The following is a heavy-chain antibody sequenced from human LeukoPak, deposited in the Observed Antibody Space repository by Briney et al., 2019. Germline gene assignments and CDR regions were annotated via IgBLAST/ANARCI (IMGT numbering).Heavy chain of an antibody. J-gene: IGHJ4*02. CDR3: AKYSYGSDSYYFDY. CDR2: ISYDGSNK. V-gene: IGHV3-30*18. D-gene: IGHD5-18*01. CDR1: GFTFSSYG. Sequence: GGSLRLSCAASGFTFSSYGMHWVRQAPGKGLEWVAVISYDGSNKYYADSVKGRFTISRDNSKNTLYLQMNSLRAEDTAVYYCAKYSYGSDSYYFDYWGQGTLVTVSS.